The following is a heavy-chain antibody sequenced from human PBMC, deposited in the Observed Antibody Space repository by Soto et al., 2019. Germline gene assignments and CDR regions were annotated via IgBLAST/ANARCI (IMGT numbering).Heavy chain of an antibody. CDR1: GGSFTAYY. CDR3: ARCLKYDFWSDYSNWYFDL. Sequence: QVQLQQWGAGLLKPSETLSLTCGVYGGSFTAYYWTWIRQPPGKGLEWIGEINHSGSTSYNPPLDSRVTVSVDTSKNQFSLNLSSVTAADTAVYYCARCLKYDFWSDYSNWYFDLWGRGTLVTVSS. CDR2: INHSGST. D-gene: IGHD3-3*01. V-gene: IGHV4-34*01. J-gene: IGHJ2*01.